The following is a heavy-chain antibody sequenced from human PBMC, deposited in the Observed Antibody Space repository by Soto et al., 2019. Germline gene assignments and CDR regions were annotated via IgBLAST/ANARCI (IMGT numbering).Heavy chain of an antibody. CDR3: AKGYTTSCFAHFDF. CDR1: AFTFGDYA. D-gene: IGHD2-2*01. CDR2: ISWNSGNI. V-gene: IGHV3-9*01. Sequence: EVQLVESGGGLVQPGRSLRLSCAASAFTFGDYAMHWVRQAPEKGLEWVSCISWNSGNIVYVDSVEGRFTISRDNAKNSLYLQMNSLRPEDTAFYYCAKGYTTSCFAHFDFWGQGARVTVSS. J-gene: IGHJ4*02.